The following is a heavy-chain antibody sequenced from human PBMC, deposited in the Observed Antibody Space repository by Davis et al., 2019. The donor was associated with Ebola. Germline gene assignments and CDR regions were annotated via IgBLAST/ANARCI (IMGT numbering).Heavy chain of an antibody. J-gene: IGHJ4*02. D-gene: IGHD6-6*01. CDR2: IRQDGSEK. Sequence: PGGSLRLSCAASGFSFNTYWMTWVRQAPGSGLEWVAIIRQDGSEKKYVDSVKGRFTISRDNAKNSLYLQMNSLRAEDTAVYYCARDGSYSSSSGDYWGQGTLVTVSS. V-gene: IGHV3-7*01. CDR3: ARDGSYSSSSGDY. CDR1: GFSFNTYW.